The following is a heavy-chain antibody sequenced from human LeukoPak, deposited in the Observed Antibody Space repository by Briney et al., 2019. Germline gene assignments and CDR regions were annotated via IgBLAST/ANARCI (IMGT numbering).Heavy chain of an antibody. Sequence: KASGRTLVNPTETLTLTCTFSGCSLRTRGVGVGWIRQPPGKALDWLPLSYWNDDKRYSPSLKTRLTITKDTSKNQVVLTMTNIDPVDTATYYCAHTIRRSGFDPWGQGTLVTVSS. V-gene: IGHV2-5*01. J-gene: IGHJ5*02. CDR2: SYWNDDK. CDR3: AHTIRRSGFDP. D-gene: IGHD5-24*01. CDR1: GCSLRTRGVG.